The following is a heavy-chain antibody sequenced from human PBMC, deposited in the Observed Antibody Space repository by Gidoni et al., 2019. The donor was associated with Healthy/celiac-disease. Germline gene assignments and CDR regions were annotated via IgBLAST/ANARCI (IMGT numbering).Heavy chain of an antibody. D-gene: IGHD6-19*01. Sequence: EVQLVESGGGLVQPGGSLRLSCSASGFTFSSYAMHWVRQAPGKGLEYVSAISSNGGSTYYADSVKGRFTISRDNSKNTLYLQMSSLRAEDTAVYYCVKGGSIAVADTFDYWGQGTLVTVSS. J-gene: IGHJ4*02. CDR2: ISSNGGST. CDR1: GFTFSSYA. CDR3: VKGGSIAVADTFDY. V-gene: IGHV3-64D*06.